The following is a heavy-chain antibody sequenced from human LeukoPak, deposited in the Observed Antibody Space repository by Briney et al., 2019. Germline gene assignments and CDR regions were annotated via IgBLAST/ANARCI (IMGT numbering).Heavy chain of an antibody. V-gene: IGHV4-59*01. CDR2: IYYSGST. CDR1: DDSISNYC. Sequence: SETLSLTCTVSDDSISNYCWSWIRQPPGKGLEWIGYIYYSGSTNYNPSLKSRVTMSVDTSKNQFSLRLSSVTAADTAVYYCTREGSASYWGQGILVTVSS. D-gene: IGHD3-10*01. CDR3: TREGSASY. J-gene: IGHJ4*02.